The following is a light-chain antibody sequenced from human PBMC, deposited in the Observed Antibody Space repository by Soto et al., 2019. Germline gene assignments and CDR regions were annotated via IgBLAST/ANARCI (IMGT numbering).Light chain of an antibody. J-gene: IGKJ1*01. CDR2: GAS. CDR1: QSVSSSF. CDR3: HQYGSSPAT. V-gene: IGKV3-20*01. Sequence: EIVLTQSPGTLSLSPGERATLSCRASQSVSSSFLAWHQQKPGQAPRLLIYGASSRATGIPDRFSGSGSGTDFTLTISRLEPEDFAVYYCHQYGSSPATFGQGTKV.